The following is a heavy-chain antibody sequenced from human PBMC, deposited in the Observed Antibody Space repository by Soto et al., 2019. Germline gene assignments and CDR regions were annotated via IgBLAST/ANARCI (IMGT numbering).Heavy chain of an antibody. V-gene: IGHV5-51*07. Sequence: VDSLKISCECCGYSFTSYWIFFVHPMPGKGLYCVWIIYPGDSDTRYSPSFQGQVTISADKSISNAYLQWRRLKAADTDMYYCARNTLTPYYDSSGSIRGYYYYGMEVWGQGTTVNVYS. J-gene: IGHJ6*01. D-gene: IGHD3-22*01. CDR3: ARNTLTPYYDSSGSIRGYYYYGMEV. CDR1: GYSFTSYW. CDR2: IYPGDSDT.